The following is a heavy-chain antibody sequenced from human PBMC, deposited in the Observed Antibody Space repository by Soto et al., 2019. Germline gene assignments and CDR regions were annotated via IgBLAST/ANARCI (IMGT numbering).Heavy chain of an antibody. CDR2: IYYSGST. V-gene: IGHV4-39*02. D-gene: IGHD3-9*01. J-gene: IGHJ6*02. CDR3: AREGPTKRYRWHYGMDV. CDR1: GGSISSSSYY. Sequence: SETLSLTCTVSGGSISSSSYYWGWIRQPPGEGLEWIGSIYYSGSTYYNPSLKSRVTISVDTSKNQFSLKLSSVTAADTAVYYCAREGPTKRYRWHYGMDVWGQGNTVTVSS.